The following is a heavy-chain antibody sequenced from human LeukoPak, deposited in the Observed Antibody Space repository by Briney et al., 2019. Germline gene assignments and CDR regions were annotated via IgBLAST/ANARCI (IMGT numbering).Heavy chain of an antibody. CDR1: GGSISSYY. CDR3: ASIAVAGSDY. CDR2: IYYSGST. J-gene: IGHJ4*02. V-gene: IGHV4-59*06. D-gene: IGHD6-19*01. Sequence: SETLSLTCTVSGGSISSYYWSWIRQPPGKGLEWIGYIYYSGSTYYNPSLKSRVTISVDTSKNQFSLKLSSVTAADTAVYYCASIAVAGSDYWGQGTLVTVSS.